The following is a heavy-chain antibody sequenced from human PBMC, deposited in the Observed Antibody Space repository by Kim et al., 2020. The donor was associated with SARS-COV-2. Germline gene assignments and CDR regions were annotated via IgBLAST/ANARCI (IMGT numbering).Heavy chain of an antibody. V-gene: IGHV7-4-1*02. Sequence: YAQGFTGRFVFSLDTSVSTAYLQISSLKAEDTAVYYCARGGGSSDATFDYWGQGTLVTVSS. D-gene: IGHD6-6*01. J-gene: IGHJ4*02. CDR3: ARGGGSSDATFDY.